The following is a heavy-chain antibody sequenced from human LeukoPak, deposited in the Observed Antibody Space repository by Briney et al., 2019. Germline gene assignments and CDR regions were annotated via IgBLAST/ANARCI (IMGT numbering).Heavy chain of an antibody. J-gene: IGHJ4*02. CDR2: FDPEDGET. D-gene: IGHD2-2*01. V-gene: IGHV1-24*01. CDR1: GGTFSSYA. CDR3: ARAQASTLGY. Sequence: GASVKVSCKASGGTFSSYAISWVRQAPGKGLEWMGGFDPEDGETIYAQKFQGRVTMTEDTSTDTAYMELSSLRSEDTAVYYCARAQASTLGYWGQGTLVTVSS.